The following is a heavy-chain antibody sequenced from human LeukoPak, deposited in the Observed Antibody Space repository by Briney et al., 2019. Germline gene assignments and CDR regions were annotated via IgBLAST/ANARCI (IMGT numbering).Heavy chain of an antibody. Sequence: ASVKVSCKASGYTFTSYGISWVRQATGQGLEWMGWMNPNSGNTGYAQKFQGRVTMTRNTSISTAYMELSSLRSEDTAVYYCARGSRTEYYYDSSGYYYACWGQGTLVTVSS. D-gene: IGHD3-22*01. J-gene: IGHJ4*02. CDR1: GYTFTSYG. V-gene: IGHV1-8*02. CDR2: MNPNSGNT. CDR3: ARGSRTEYYYDSSGYYYAC.